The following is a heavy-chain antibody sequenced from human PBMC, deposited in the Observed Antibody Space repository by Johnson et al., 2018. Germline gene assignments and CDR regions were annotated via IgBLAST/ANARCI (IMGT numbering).Heavy chain of an antibody. Sequence: QVQLVESGGGVVQPGRSLRLSCAASGFTFSTYGMHWVRQAPGKGLEWVAVIWYDGSNKYYADSVKGRFTISRDNSKNTLYLQMNSLRAEDTAVYYCARDDGYNDAFDIWGQGTMVTVSS. D-gene: IGHD5-24*01. V-gene: IGHV3-33*01. CDR2: IWYDGSNK. CDR3: ARDDGYNDAFDI. CDR1: GFTFSTYG. J-gene: IGHJ3*02.